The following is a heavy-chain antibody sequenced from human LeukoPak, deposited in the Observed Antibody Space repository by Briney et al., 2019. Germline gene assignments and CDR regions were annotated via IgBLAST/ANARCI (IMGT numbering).Heavy chain of an antibody. Sequence: ASVTVSCKASGYTFTSYGISWVRQAPGQGLEWMGWISAYNGNTNYAQKLQGRVTMTTDTFTSTAYMELRSLRSDDTAVYYCARDASGWFGELLYYYYYYMDVWGKGTTVTISS. V-gene: IGHV1-18*01. CDR2: ISAYNGNT. CDR3: ARDASGWFGELLYYYYYYMDV. CDR1: GYTFTSYG. D-gene: IGHD3-10*01. J-gene: IGHJ6*03.